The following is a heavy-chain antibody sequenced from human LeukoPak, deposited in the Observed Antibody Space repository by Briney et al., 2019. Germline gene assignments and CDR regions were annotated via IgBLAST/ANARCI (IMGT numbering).Heavy chain of an antibody. D-gene: IGHD5-12*01. CDR2: IYTSGST. CDR3: ARDLRSGYDLNWFDP. J-gene: IGHJ5*02. Sequence: ASQTLSLTCTVSGGSISSGSYYWSWIRQPAGKGLEWIGRIYTSGSTNYNPSLKSRVTISVDTSKSQFSLKLSSVTAADTAVYYCARDLRSGYDLNWFDPWGQGTLVTVSS. V-gene: IGHV4-61*02. CDR1: GGSISSGSYY.